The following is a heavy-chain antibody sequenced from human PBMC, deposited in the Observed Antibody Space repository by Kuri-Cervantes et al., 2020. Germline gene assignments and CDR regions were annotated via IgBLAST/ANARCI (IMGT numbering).Heavy chain of an antibody. D-gene: IGHD2/OR15-2a*01. CDR1: GGSISSGGYS. CDR2: IYHSGST. J-gene: IGHJ5*02. Sequence: SCAVSGGSISSGGYSWSWIRQPPGEGLEWIGYIYHSGSTYYNPSLKSRVTISVDRSKNQFSLKLSSVTAADTAVYYCARVVLLGNWFDPWGQGTLVTVSS. V-gene: IGHV4-30-2*01. CDR3: ARVVLLGNWFDP.